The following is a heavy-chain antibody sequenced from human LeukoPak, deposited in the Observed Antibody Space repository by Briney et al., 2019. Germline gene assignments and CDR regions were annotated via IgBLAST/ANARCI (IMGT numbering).Heavy chain of an antibody. J-gene: IGHJ4*02. V-gene: IGHV3-33*01. Sequence: GGSLRLSCAASAFTFSSYGMHWVRQAPGKGLEWVAVIWYDGSNKNYADSVKGRFTISRDNSKNTVYLQMNSLRAEDTAVYYCVRDPYEAYWGQGTLVTVSS. D-gene: IGHD5-12*01. CDR2: IWYDGSNK. CDR3: VRDPYEAY. CDR1: AFTFSSYG.